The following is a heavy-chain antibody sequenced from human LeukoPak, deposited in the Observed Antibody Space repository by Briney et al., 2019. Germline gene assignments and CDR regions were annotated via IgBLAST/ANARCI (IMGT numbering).Heavy chain of an antibody. V-gene: IGHV3-9*01. J-gene: IGHJ4*02. CDR1: GFTFDDYA. Sequence: PGRSLRLSCAASGFTFDDYAMHWVRQAPGKGLEWVSGISWNSGSIGYADSVKGRFTISRDNAKNSLYLQMNSLRAEDTALYYCAKGRRLVVPAALDYWGQGTLVTVSS. CDR3: AKGRRLVVPAALDY. D-gene: IGHD2-2*01. CDR2: ISWNSGSI.